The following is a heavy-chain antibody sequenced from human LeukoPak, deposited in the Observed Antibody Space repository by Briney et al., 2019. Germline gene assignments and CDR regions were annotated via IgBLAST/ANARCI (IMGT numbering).Heavy chain of an antibody. CDR3: ARGAMATTPFFDY. V-gene: IGHV4-59*01. Sequence: PSETLSLTCPVSGGSISNYYYWTWIRQPPGKGLEWIGYVYYTGSTNFNPSLKSRVTMSLDTSRNRFSLKLTSLTAADTAVYYCARGAMATTPFFDYRGQGTLVTVSS. CDR1: GGSISNYY. CDR2: VYYTGST. J-gene: IGHJ4*02. D-gene: IGHD5-24*01.